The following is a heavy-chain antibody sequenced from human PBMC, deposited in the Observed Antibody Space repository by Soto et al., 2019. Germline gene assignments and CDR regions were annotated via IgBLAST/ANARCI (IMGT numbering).Heavy chain of an antibody. V-gene: IGHV1-3*01. Sequence: QVQLVQSGTEVKKPGASVKVSCKASGYTFTSYGIHWVRQAPGQRLEWMGWINAANGDTKYSPKFQGRVTITRDTSASTAYMELSSLRSEDTAVYYCARESRGAGYNWFDPWGQGTLVTVSS. CDR3: ARESRGAGYNWFDP. J-gene: IGHJ5*02. D-gene: IGHD6-19*01. CDR1: GYTFTSYG. CDR2: INAANGDT.